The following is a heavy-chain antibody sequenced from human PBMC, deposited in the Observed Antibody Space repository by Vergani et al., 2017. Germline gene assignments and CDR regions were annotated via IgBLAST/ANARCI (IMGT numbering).Heavy chain of an antibody. CDR3: ARVNTETNGHLYYYYNMDV. CDR2: IDHTGRP. J-gene: IGHJ6*03. V-gene: IGHV4-34*01. CDR1: GGSFTSYH. D-gene: IGHD4-11*01. Sequence: QVQLQQWGGGLLKPSETLSLTCVVNGGSFTSYHWTWIRQSPGEGLEWVGDIDHTGRPDYNPSLKSRLTMSVDKSRNQFSLTLNSVTATDTAIYFCARVNTETNGHLYYYYNMDVWCQGTAVTVS.